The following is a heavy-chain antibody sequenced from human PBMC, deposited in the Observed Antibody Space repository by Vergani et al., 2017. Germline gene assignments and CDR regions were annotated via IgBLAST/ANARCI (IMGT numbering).Heavy chain of an antibody. D-gene: IGHD6-13*01. Sequence: QVQLQESGPGLVKPSGTLSLTCAVSGGSISSSNWWSWFRQPPGKGLEWIGEIYHSGSTNYNPSLKSRVTISVDKSKNQFSLKLSPVTAADTAVYYCARDPGIAAARENDAFDIWGQGTMVTVSS. V-gene: IGHV4-4*02. CDR3: ARDPGIAAARENDAFDI. CDR1: GGSISSSNW. CDR2: IYHSGST. J-gene: IGHJ3*02.